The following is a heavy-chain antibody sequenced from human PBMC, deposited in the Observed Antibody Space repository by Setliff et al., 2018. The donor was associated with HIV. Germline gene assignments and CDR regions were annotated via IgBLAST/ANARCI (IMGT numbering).Heavy chain of an antibody. D-gene: IGHD6-19*01. CDR2: IYYSGSS. V-gene: IGHV4-38-2*02. CDR1: GYSISSGYY. Sequence: LSLTCAVSGYSISSGYYWGWIRQPPGKGLEWIGYIYYSGSSSYNPSLKSRVTISIDTSKNQFSLKLNSVTAADTAMYYCARDGGSSGWYFVLGYSDYWGPGTLVTVSS. CDR3: ARDGGSSGWYFVLGYSDY. J-gene: IGHJ4*02.